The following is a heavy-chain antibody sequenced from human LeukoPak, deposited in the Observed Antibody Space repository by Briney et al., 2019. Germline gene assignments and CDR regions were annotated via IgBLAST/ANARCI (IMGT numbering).Heavy chain of an antibody. V-gene: IGHV1-8*01. Sequence: GASVKVSCKASGDTFSSHDINWVRQATGQGLEWMGWMNPRNGDTGYAQKFQGRVTMTRDTSITTAYMELSSLTSEDTAIYYCARDGLAELRPDDPFDMWGQGTMVTVSS. CDR2: MNPRNGDT. CDR3: ARDGLAELRPDDPFDM. D-gene: IGHD1-14*01. J-gene: IGHJ3*02. CDR1: GDTFSSHD.